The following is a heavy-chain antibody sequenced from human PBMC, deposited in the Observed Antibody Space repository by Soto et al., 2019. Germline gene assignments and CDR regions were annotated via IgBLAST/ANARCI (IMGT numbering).Heavy chain of an antibody. V-gene: IGHV1-69*13. D-gene: IGHD3-10*01. J-gene: IGHJ6*02. CDR2: IIPIFGTA. CDR1: GGTFSSYA. Sequence: SVKVSCKASGGTFSSYAISWVRQAPGQGLEWMGGIIPIFGTANYAQKFQGRVTITADESTSTAYMELSSLRSEDTAVYYCASRQKDYYGSGSYYLYYGMDVWGQGTTVTAP. CDR3: ASRQKDYYGSGSYYLYYGMDV.